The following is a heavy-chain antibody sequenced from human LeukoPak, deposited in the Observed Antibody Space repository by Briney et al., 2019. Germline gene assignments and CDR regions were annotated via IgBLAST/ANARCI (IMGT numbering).Heavy chain of an antibody. CDR2: INPNSGGT. CDR1: GYTFTGYY. Sequence: ASVKVSCKASGYTFTGYYMHWVRQAPGQGLEWMGWINPNSGGTNYAQKFQGWVTMTRDTSISTAYMELSRLRSDDTAVYYCARVSYHLERLGQGPFDPWGQGTLVTVSS. V-gene: IGHV1-2*04. CDR3: ARVSYHLERLGQGPFDP. J-gene: IGHJ5*02. D-gene: IGHD1-1*01.